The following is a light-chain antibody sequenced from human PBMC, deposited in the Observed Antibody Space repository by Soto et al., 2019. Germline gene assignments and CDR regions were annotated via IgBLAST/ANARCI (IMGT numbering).Light chain of an antibody. CDR1: SGSVSTSSY. CDR2: STN. Sequence: QTVVTQEPSFSVSPGGTVTLTCGFSSGSVSTSSYPSWYQQTPGQAPRTLIYSTNTRSPGVPDRFSGSILGNKAALTITGAQAEDESDYYCLLYMNYGISVFGTGTKVTVL. CDR3: LLYMNYGISV. V-gene: IGLV8-61*01. J-gene: IGLJ1*01.